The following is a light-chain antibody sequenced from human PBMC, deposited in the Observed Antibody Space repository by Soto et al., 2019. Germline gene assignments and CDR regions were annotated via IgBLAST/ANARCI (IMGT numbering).Light chain of an antibody. J-gene: IGLJ2*01. CDR3: SSYTSSNSVV. V-gene: IGLV2-14*01. Sequence: QSALTQPASVSGSPGQSITISCTGTSSDIGTYIYVSWYLQHPGKAPKLLIYEVGNRPSGVSNRFSGSKSGNTASLTISGLQAEDEADYYCSSYTSSNSVVVGGGTKVTVL. CDR2: EVG. CDR1: SSDIGTYIY.